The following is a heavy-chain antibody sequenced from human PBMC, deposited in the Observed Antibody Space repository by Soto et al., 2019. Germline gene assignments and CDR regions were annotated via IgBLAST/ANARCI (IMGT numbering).Heavy chain of an antibody. D-gene: IGHD2-15*01. Sequence: SETLSLTCTVSGGSVSSGSYCWGWIRQPPGKGLQWIGCMFYSGATYYNPSLKNRVTLSVDTSNNEFSLKLVSVTAPDTAVYYCARHKSGSDWLDPWGQGTLVTVSS. J-gene: IGHJ5*02. CDR1: GGSVSSGSYC. CDR2: MFYSGAT. V-gene: IGHV4-39*01. CDR3: ARHKSGSDWLDP.